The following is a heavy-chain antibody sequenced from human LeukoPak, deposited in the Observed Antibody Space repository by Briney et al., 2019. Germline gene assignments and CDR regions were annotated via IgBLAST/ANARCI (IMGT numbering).Heavy chain of an antibody. V-gene: IGHV1-69*06. CDR3: ARGGYSYGGSLPFDY. CDR1: GGTFSSYA. CDR2: IIPIFGTA. J-gene: IGHJ4*02. D-gene: IGHD5-18*01. Sequence: ASVKVSCKASGGTFSSYAISWVRQAPGQGLEWMGGIIPIFGTANYAQKFQGRVTITADKSTSTAYMELSSLRSEDTAVYYCARGGYSYGGSLPFDYWGQGTLVTVSS.